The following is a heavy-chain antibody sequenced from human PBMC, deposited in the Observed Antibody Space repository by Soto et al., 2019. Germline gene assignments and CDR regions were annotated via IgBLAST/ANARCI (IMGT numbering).Heavy chain of an antibody. CDR2: INPNSGGT. D-gene: IGHD3-9*01. CDR1: GYTFTGYY. Sequence: ASVKVSCKASGYTFTGYYMHWVRQAPGQGLEWRGWINPNSGGTNYAQKFQGWVTMTRDTSISTAYMELSRLRSDDTAVYYCARSYYDILTGYYDYWGQGTLVTVSS. V-gene: IGHV1-2*04. CDR3: ARSYYDILTGYYDY. J-gene: IGHJ4*02.